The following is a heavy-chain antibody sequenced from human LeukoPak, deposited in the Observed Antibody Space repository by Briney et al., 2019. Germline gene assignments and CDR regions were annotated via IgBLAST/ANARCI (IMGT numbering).Heavy chain of an antibody. CDR3: ARGHDYGDFDY. V-gene: IGHV4-34*01. CDR2: INHSGST. CDR1: GGSIGSYY. D-gene: IGHD4-17*01. J-gene: IGHJ4*02. Sequence: SETLSLTCTVSGGSIGSYYWSWIRQPPGKGLEWIGEINHSGSTNYNPSLKSRVTISVDTSKNQFSLKLSSVTAADTAVYYCARGHDYGDFDYWGQGTLVTVSS.